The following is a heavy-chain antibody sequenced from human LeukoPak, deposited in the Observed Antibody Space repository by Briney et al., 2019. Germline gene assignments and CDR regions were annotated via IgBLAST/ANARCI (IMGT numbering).Heavy chain of an antibody. CDR2: INHSGST. V-gene: IGHV4-34*01. Sequence: SETLSLTCAVYGGSFSGYYWSWIRQPPGKGLEWIGEINHSGSTNYNPSLKSRVTISVDTSKNQFSLKLSSVTAADTAVYYCAISSSGWPYYYYYYGMDVWGQGTTVTVSS. CDR1: GGSFSGYY. D-gene: IGHD6-19*01. J-gene: IGHJ6*02. CDR3: AISSSGWPYYYYYYGMDV.